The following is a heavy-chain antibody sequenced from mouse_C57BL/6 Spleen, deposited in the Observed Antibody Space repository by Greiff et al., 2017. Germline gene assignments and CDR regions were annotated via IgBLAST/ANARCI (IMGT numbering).Heavy chain of an antibody. CDR1: GYTFTDYE. D-gene: IGHD2-4*01. CDR3: TRIYYDYDEFAY. Sequence: QVQLQQSGAELVRPGASVTLSCKASGYTFTDYEMHWVKQTPVHGLEWIGAIDPETGGTAYNQKFKGKAILTADKSSSTAYMELRSLTSDDSAVYYCTRIYYDYDEFAYWGQGTLVTVSA. CDR2: IDPETGGT. J-gene: IGHJ3*01. V-gene: IGHV1-15*01.